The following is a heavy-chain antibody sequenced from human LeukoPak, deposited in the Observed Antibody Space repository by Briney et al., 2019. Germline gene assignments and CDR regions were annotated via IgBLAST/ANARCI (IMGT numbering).Heavy chain of an antibody. V-gene: IGHV4-59*01. J-gene: IGHJ6*02. D-gene: IGHD3-9*01. Sequence: PSETLSLTWTVAGGSIGYYYWSWIQQPPGKGLEWMGYIYYSGSTTYNPPLKSRASIAADTSKNQFSLNLSSVTAADTAVYCCARLVVPDGRWVHYHYGMDVWGQGTTVTVSS. CDR1: GGSIGYYY. CDR2: IYYSGST. CDR3: ARLVVPDGRWVHYHYGMDV.